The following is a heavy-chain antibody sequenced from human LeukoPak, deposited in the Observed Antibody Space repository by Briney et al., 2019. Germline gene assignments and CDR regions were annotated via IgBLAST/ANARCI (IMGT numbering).Heavy chain of an antibody. CDR1: GFTVSSNY. V-gene: IGHV3-30-3*01. CDR3: ARDPRDKYSCGTDFDY. J-gene: IGHJ4*02. D-gene: IGHD5-18*01. CDR2: ISYDGSNK. Sequence: GGSLRLSCAASGFTVSSNYMSWVRQAPGKGLEWVAVISYDGSNKYYADSVKGRFTISRDNSKNTLYLQMNSLRAEDTAVYYCARDPRDKYSCGTDFDYWGQGTLVTVSS.